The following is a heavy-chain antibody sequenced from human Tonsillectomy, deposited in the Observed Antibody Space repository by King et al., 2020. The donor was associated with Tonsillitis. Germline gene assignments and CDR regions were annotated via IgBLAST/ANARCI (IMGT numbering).Heavy chain of an antibody. CDR3: SKDQVHVERQKEFNYYIDYYMDV. CDR1: TLTVSSNY. V-gene: IGHV3-53*04. D-gene: IGHD1-1*01. Sequence: QLVQSGGGLVQPGGSLRLSCAASTLTVSSNYMTWVRQAPGEGLEWFSAISSAGSSYYAYSVKGRFTISRHDSKITLYVQMNSLRPEDTAVYYCSKDQVHVERQKEFNYYIDYYMDVWGNRTTVTVSS. CDR2: ISSAGSS. J-gene: IGHJ6*03.